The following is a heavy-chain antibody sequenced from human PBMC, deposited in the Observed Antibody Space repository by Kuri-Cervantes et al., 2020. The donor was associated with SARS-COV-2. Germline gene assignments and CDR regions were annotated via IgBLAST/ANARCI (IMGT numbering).Heavy chain of an antibody. CDR3: AKDRAGVHDF. Sequence: GESLKISCAASGFTFSNAWMNWVRQAPGKGLEWVTFISSDGKNKKCMASGKGRFTISRDNSQNTLHLQMKSLRGEGTAIYYCAKDRAGVHDFWGQGTLVTVSS. V-gene: IGHV3-30*18. D-gene: IGHD2-21*01. J-gene: IGHJ4*02. CDR1: GFTFSNAW. CDR2: ISSDGKNK.